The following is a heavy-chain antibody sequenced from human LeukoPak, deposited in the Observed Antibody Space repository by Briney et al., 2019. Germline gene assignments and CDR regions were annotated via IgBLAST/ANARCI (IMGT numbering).Heavy chain of an antibody. J-gene: IGHJ6*03. Sequence: SETLSLTCTVSGGSISSYYWSWIRQPAGKGLVWIGRIYTSGSTNYNPSLKSRVTMSVDTSKNQFSLKLSSVTAADTAVYYCARGVINDYYYYYYMDVWGKGTTVTVSS. D-gene: IGHD3-10*01. CDR2: IYTSGST. V-gene: IGHV4-4*07. CDR3: ARGVINDYYYYYYMDV. CDR1: GGSISSYY.